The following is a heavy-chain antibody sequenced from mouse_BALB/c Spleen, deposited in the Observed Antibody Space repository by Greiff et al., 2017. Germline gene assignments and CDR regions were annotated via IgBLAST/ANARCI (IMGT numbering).Heavy chain of an antibody. J-gene: IGHJ4*01. CDR1: GFTFSSFG. CDR2: ISSGSSTI. D-gene: IGHD2-3*01. CDR3: ARSIYGWLLRENYAMDY. V-gene: IGHV5-17*02. Sequence: EVQRVESGGGLVQPGGSRKLSCAASGFTFSSFGMHWVRQAPEKGLEWVAYISSGSSTIYYADTVKGRFTISRDNPKNTLFLQMTSLRSEDTAMYYCARSIYGWLLRENYAMDYWGQGTSVTVSS.